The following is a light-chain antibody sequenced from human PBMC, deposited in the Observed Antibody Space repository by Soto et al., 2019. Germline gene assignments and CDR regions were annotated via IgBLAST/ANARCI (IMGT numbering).Light chain of an antibody. CDR2: GAS. Sequence: VMTQSPAALSVSPGERATLSCRASQSVSSNLAWYQQKPGQAPRLLIYGASTRATGIPARFSGSGSGTEFTLTISSLQSEDFAVYYCQQYNDWPRTFGQGTKVDIK. J-gene: IGKJ1*01. V-gene: IGKV3-15*01. CDR3: QQYNDWPRT. CDR1: QSVSSN.